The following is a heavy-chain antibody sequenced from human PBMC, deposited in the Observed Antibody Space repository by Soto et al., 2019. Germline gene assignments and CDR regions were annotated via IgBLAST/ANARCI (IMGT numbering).Heavy chain of an antibody. CDR3: ARESGYSSSWYGDEPSKWFDP. V-gene: IGHV3-74*01. CDR1: GFTFSSYW. Sequence: PGESLKISCAASGFTFSSYWMHWVRQAPGKGLVWVSRINSDGSSTSYADSVKGRFTISRDNAKNTLYLQMNSLRAEDTAVYYCARESGYSSSWYGDEPSKWFDPSGKGTLVTVSS. CDR2: INSDGSST. D-gene: IGHD6-13*01. J-gene: IGHJ5*02.